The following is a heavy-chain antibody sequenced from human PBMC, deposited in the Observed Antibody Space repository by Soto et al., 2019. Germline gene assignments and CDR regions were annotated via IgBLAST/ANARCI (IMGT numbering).Heavy chain of an antibody. CDR2: IIPIFGTA. D-gene: IGHD6-13*01. V-gene: IGHV1-69*13. CDR1: GGTFSSYA. CDR3: ARMEGAAAGVGYYGMDV. Sequence: SVKVSCKASGGTFSSYAISWVRQAPGQGLEWMGGIIPIFGTANYAQEFQGRVTITADESTSTAYMELSSLRSEDTAVYYCARMEGAAAGVGYYGMDVWGQGTTVTVSS. J-gene: IGHJ6*02.